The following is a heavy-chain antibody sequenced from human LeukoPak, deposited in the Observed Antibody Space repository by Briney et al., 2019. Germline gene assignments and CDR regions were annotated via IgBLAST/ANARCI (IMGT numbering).Heavy chain of an antibody. J-gene: IGHJ4*02. D-gene: IGHD4-17*01. CDR1: GFTFRGAA. V-gene: IGHV3-73*01. Sequence: GGSLKLSCAASGFTFRGAAMHWVRQASGKGLEWVGRIRSSANSYATAYGPSVKGRFTISRDDFKSTAYLQMNSLKTEDTAVYYCTRRQTDAGDYGEHYFDRWGQGTLVTVSS. CDR3: TRRQTDAGDYGEHYFDR. CDR2: IRSSANSYAT.